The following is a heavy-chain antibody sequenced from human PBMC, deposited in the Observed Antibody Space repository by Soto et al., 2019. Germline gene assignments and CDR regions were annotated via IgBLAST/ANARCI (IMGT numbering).Heavy chain of an antibody. CDR1: GFTFSDYY. Sequence: QVQLVESGGGLVKPGGSLRLPCAASGFTFSDYYMSWIRQAPGKGLEWVSYISSTSSYTNYADSVKGRFTISRDNAKNSLYLQMNSLRAEDTAVYYCARSLNYYFDYWGQGTLVTVSS. CDR3: ARSLNYYFDY. CDR2: ISSTSSYT. J-gene: IGHJ4*02. V-gene: IGHV3-11*05. D-gene: IGHD1-7*01.